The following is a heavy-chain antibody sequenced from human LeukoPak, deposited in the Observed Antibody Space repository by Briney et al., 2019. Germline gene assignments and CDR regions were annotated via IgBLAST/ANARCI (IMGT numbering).Heavy chain of an antibody. CDR2: INTNTGNP. CDR1: GYTFTGYA. Sequence: ASVKVSCKASGYTFTGYAMNWVRQAPGQGLEWMGWINTNTGNPTYAQGFTGRFVFSLDTSVSTAYLQISSLKAEDTAVYYCARDRHDSSGQYPNYYYYYYMDVWGKGTTVTVSS. V-gene: IGHV7-4-1*02. J-gene: IGHJ6*03. D-gene: IGHD3-22*01. CDR3: ARDRHDSSGQYPNYYYYYYMDV.